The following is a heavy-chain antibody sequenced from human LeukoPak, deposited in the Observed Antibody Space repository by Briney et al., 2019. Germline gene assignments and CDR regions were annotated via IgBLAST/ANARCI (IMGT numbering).Heavy chain of an antibody. CDR2: IWYDGSNK. V-gene: IGHV3-33*06. CDR1: GFTFSSYG. Sequence: PGRSLRLSCAASGFTFSSYGMHWVRQAPGKGLEWVAVIWYDGSNKYYAGSVKGRFTISRDNSKNTLYLQMNSLRAEDTAVYYCAKDSYYDSSGYYSMYYFDYWGQGTLVTVSS. J-gene: IGHJ4*02. D-gene: IGHD3-22*01. CDR3: AKDSYYDSSGYYSMYYFDY.